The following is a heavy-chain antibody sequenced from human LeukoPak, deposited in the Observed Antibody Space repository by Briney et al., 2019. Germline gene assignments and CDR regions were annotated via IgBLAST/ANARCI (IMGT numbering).Heavy chain of an antibody. CDR1: GFTVSSTY. V-gene: IGHV3-66*01. Sequence: GGSLRLSCADSGFTVSSTYMSWVRQAPGKGLEWVSLIYTGGNTYYADSVKGRFTLSRDNSKNTVYLQMNSLRVEDTAMYYCATISDLLFYFDSWGQGTLVTVSS. CDR3: ATISDLLFYFDS. CDR2: IYTGGNT. J-gene: IGHJ4*02.